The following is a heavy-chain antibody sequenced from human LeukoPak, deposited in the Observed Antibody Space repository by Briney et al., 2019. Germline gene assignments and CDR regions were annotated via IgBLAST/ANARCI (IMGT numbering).Heavy chain of an antibody. CDR2: IYTSGST. CDR1: GGSISSGSYY. CDR3: ARDRTYYYDSSGYADAFDI. J-gene: IGHJ3*02. D-gene: IGHD3-22*01. Sequence: PSQTLSLTCTVSGGSISSGSYYWSWIRQPAGKGLEWFVRIYTSGSTNYNSSLKSRVTISVDTSKNQFSLKLSSVTAADTAVYYCARDRTYYYDSSGYADAFDIWGQGTMVTVSS. V-gene: IGHV4-61*02.